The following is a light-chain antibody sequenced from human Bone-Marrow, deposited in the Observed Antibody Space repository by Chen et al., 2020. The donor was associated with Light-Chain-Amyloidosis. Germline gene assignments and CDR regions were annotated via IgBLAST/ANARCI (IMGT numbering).Light chain of an antibody. CDR1: QGIYSH. V-gene: IGKV1-9*01. J-gene: IGKJ4*01. Sequence: DIQLTQSPSVLPASVGDRVTIPCRASQGIYSHLAWYQQKPGKAPKLLIYAASTLQRGVPSRVSGAGSGTEFTLTITSLQPEDSATYYCQQLYTYPLTFGGGTKVVFK. CDR3: QQLYTYPLT. CDR2: AAS.